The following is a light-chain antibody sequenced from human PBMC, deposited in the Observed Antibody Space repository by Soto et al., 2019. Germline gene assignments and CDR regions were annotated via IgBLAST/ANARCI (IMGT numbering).Light chain of an antibody. CDR3: QQYNSWPLT. J-gene: IGKJ4*01. V-gene: IGKV3-15*01. CDR2: GAS. Sequence: ETVMTQSPATLPMSPGERATLSCRASQSLNSDLAWYQQKPGQAPRLLIYGASMRATGIPGRFSGSGSGTEFTLTISSLQSEDFAVYYCQQYNSWPLTFGGGTKV. CDR1: QSLNSD.